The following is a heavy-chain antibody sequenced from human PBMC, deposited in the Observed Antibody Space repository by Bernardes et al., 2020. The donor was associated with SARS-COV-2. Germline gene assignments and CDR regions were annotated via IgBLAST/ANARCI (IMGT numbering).Heavy chain of an antibody. V-gene: IGHV3-74*01. Sequence: GGSLRLSCAASGFSFSTCWMHWGRRGPGKGLVWLSRISGDGTSTTNADSVKGRFTISRDNAKNTLFLQMNSLRAEDTAMYYCARDLGYCTNGVCSPWGQGTLVTVSS. CDR2: ISGDGTST. J-gene: IGHJ5*02. D-gene: IGHD2-8*01. CDR3: ARDLGYCTNGVCSP. CDR1: GFSFSTCW.